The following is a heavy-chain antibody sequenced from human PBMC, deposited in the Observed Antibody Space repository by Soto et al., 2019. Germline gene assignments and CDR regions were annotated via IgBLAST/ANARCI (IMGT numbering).Heavy chain of an antibody. Sequence: QITLKESGPPLVKPTQTLTLTCTFSGFSLSSTRMAVGWIRQPPGKALEWLALIYWDDDKRYNPFLKSRLTITKDTSKNQVVLTMSTMDPVDTARYYCAHIVVAGLGYYFAYWGQGTLVTVSS. J-gene: IGHJ4*02. CDR2: IYWDDDK. D-gene: IGHD6-19*01. V-gene: IGHV2-5*02. CDR3: AHIVVAGLGYYFAY. CDR1: GFSLSSTRMA.